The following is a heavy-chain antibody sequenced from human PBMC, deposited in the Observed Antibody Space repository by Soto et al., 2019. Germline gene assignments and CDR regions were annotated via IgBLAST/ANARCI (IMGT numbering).Heavy chain of an antibody. CDR2: ISGSGGRT. D-gene: IGHD3-9*01. Sequence: GGSLRLSCAASGFTFSSYAMNWVRQAPGKGLQWVSLISGSGGRTYYADSVKGRFTISRDNSKNTLYLQMNSLRAEDTAIYYCAKAFYDILTGYSPDYWGQGTLVTVSS. CDR1: GFTFSSYA. V-gene: IGHV3-23*01. CDR3: AKAFYDILTGYSPDY. J-gene: IGHJ4*02.